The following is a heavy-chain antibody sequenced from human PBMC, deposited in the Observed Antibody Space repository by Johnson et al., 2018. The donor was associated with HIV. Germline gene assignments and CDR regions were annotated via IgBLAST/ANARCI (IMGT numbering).Heavy chain of an antibody. CDR1: GFTVSDYY. D-gene: IGHD6-13*01. J-gene: IGHJ3*02. CDR3: ARDGGVAAAVGVVAFEI. V-gene: IGHV3-11*04. Sequence: QVQPVESGGGLVKPGGSLRLSCAASGFTVSDYYMNWIRQAPGKGLEWVSYISSSGSSIYYADSVQGRFTTSRDNAENSLYLQMNSLRAEDTAVYYCARDGGVAAAVGVVAFEIWGQGTLVTVSS. CDR2: ISSSGSSI.